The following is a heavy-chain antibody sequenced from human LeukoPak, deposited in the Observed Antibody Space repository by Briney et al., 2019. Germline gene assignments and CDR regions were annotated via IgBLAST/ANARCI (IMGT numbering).Heavy chain of an antibody. J-gene: IGHJ5*02. CDR1: GGSISSGSYY. D-gene: IGHD3-22*01. CDR2: IYTSGST. Sequence: PSQTLSLTCTVSGGSISSGSYYWSWIRQPAGKGLEWIGRIYTSGSTNYNPSLKSRVTISVDTSKNQFSLKLSSVTTADTAVYYCARWVFREDDYYDSLASENWFDPWGQGTLVTVSS. CDR3: ARWVFREDDYYDSLASENWFDP. V-gene: IGHV4-61*02.